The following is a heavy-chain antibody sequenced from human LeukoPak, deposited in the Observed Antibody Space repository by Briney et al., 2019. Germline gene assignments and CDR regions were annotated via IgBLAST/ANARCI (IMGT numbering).Heavy chain of an antibody. J-gene: IGHJ4*02. D-gene: IGHD6-13*01. Sequence: SETLSLTCGASGGAITNYYWNWIRQAPGKGLEWLGYIYYTGSTTYNPSVKSRITISLDTSKKQISLKLRSVTAADTAVYYCARDRPGGSSLDYWGQGTLVTVSS. V-gene: IGHV4-59*01. CDR2: IYYTGST. CDR1: GGAITNYY. CDR3: ARDRPGGSSLDY.